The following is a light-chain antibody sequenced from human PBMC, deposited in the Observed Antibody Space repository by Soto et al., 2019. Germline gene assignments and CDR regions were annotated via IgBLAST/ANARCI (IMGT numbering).Light chain of an antibody. CDR1: QSVGKY. CDR3: QQRGNRPPWT. V-gene: IGKV3-11*01. J-gene: IGKJ1*01. Sequence: EIVLTPSPATLSLSPGERATLSCRASQSVGKYLVWYQQKPGQAPRLLIYDASNRAPGIPARFSGSGSGTDFTLTISSLEPEDFAVYYCQQRGNRPPWTFGQGTKVDI. CDR2: DAS.